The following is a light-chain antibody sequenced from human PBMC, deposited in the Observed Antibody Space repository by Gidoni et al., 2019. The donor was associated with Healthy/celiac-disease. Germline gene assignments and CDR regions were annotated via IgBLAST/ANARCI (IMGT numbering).Light chain of an antibody. CDR1: SSDVGSYDL. CDR2: EGS. CDR3: CSYAGSSTPVV. V-gene: IGLV2-23*01. Sequence: QSALPQPASVSGSPGQSTTISCTGTSSDVGSYDLLSWYQQHPGKAPKLLIYEGSKRPSGVSNRFSGSKSGNTASLTISGLQADDEADYYCCSYAGSSTPVVFGGGTKLTVL. J-gene: IGLJ2*01.